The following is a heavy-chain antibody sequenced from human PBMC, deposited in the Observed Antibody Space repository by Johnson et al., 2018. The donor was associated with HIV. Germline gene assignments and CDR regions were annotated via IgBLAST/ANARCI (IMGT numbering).Heavy chain of an antibody. J-gene: IGHJ3*02. V-gene: IGHV3-74*01. CDR1: GFTFSSYW. CDR2: INSDGSST. CDR3: ASGGSRYSGSYLSDAFDI. D-gene: IGHD1-26*01. Sequence: VQLVESGGGLVQPGGSLRLSCAASGFTFSSYWMHWVRQAPGKGLVWVSRINSDGSSTSYADSVTGRFTISRDNAKNTLYLQMNSLRAEDTAVYYCASGGSRYSGSYLSDAFDIWGQGTMVTVSS.